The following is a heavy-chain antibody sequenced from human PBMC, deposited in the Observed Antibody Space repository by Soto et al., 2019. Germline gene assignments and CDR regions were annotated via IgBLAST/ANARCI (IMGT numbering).Heavy chain of an antibody. CDR2: IYHSDTA. J-gene: IGHJ3*01. Sequence: LFLTCVVSEYSISRGYFCGWILQPPGKGLDWIGSIYHSDTAYYHPSLKSRVTISVDMSNNQVSLKLSSLSAADTAVYYCARASGYYYNNRGINAFDVWGPGTMVTVSS. V-gene: IGHV4-38-2*01. CDR1: EYSISRGYF. CDR3: ARASGYYYNNRGINAFDV. D-gene: IGHD3-22*01.